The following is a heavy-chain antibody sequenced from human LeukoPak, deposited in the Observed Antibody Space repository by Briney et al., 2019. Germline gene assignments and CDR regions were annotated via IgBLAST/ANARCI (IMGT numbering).Heavy chain of an antibody. V-gene: IGHV1-18*01. CDR2: ISAYNGNT. Sequence: GASVKVSCKASGYTFTGYGISWVRQAPGQGLEWMGWISAYNGNTNYAQKLQGRVTMTTDTSTSTAYMELRSLRSDDTAVYYCARATITMIVVVTEFDYWGQGTLVTVSS. J-gene: IGHJ4*02. CDR3: ARATITMIVVVTEFDY. CDR1: GYTFTGYG. D-gene: IGHD3-22*01.